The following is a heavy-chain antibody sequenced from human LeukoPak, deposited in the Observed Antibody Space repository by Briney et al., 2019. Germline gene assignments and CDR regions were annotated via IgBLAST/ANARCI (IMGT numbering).Heavy chain of an antibody. D-gene: IGHD6-13*01. CDR1: GGSISSGGYY. Sequence: PSETLSLTCTVSGGSISSGGYYWSWIRQPAGKGLEWIGRIYTSGTTNYNPSLKSRVTMSVDTSKNQFSLKLSSVTAADTAVYYCARLSSSWYQDWYFDLWGRGTLVTVSS. CDR2: IYTSGTT. V-gene: IGHV4-61*02. CDR3: ARLSSSWYQDWYFDL. J-gene: IGHJ2*01.